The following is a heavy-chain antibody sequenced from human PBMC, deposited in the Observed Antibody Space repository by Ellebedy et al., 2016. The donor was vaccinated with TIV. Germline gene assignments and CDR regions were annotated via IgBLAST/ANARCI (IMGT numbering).Heavy chain of an antibody. CDR2: INAGNGNT. V-gene: IGHV1-3*01. D-gene: IGHD6-19*01. J-gene: IGHJ6*02. Sequence: AASVKVSCKASGYTFTSYAMHWVRQAPGQRLEWMGWINAGNGNTKYSQKFQGRVTITRDTSASTAYMELSSLRSEDTAVYYCAMDGYSSGWYELNYYYGMDVWGQGTTVTVSS. CDR3: AMDGYSSGWYELNYYYGMDV. CDR1: GYTFTSYA.